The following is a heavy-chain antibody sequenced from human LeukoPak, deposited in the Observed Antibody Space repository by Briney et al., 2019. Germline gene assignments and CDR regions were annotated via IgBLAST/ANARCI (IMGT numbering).Heavy chain of an antibody. J-gene: IGHJ6*03. V-gene: IGHV1-46*01. D-gene: IGHD2-15*01. CDR1: GYTCTSYY. Sequence: ASVKVSCKASGYTCTSYYMHWVRQAPGQGLELMGIINPSDGRTSYSQKFQGRVTMTRDMSTSTVYMELSSLRSEDTAGYYCARDRAVLYCSGGSCYPGDYYYYYMDVRGKGTTVTVSS. CDR2: INPSDGRT. CDR3: ARDRAVLYCSGGSCYPGDYYYYYMDV.